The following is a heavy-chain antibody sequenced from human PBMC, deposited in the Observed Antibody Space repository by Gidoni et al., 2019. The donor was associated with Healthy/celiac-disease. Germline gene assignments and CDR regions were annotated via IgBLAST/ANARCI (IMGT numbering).Heavy chain of an antibody. CDR3: ARDGLGIGGD. J-gene: IGHJ4*02. CDR2: IYTSGST. Sequence: QVQLQESGSGLVKPSQTLSLTCTVSGGSISSGSYYWRWIRSPARKGLKCIGLIYTSGSTNYNPSLKSRVTISVDTSKNQYSLKLSSVTAADTAVYYCARDGLGIGGDWGQGTLVTVSS. V-gene: IGHV4-61*02. D-gene: IGHD1-26*01. CDR1: GGSISSGSYY.